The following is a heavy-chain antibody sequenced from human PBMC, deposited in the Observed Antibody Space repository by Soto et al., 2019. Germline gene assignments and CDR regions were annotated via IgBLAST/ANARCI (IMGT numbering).Heavy chain of an antibody. D-gene: IGHD1-1*01. V-gene: IGHV3-74*01. Sequence: EVQLVESGGGLVQPGGSLRLSCAASGFTFSMYWMHWVRQVPGKGPEWVSRINDDGSSTNYADSVKGRFTISRDNAKNTLYLQMNDLRAEDTAVYYCTRGPRSTSTGTGAFWGQGTLVTVSS. CDR3: TRGPRSTSTGTGAF. J-gene: IGHJ4*02. CDR2: INDDGSST. CDR1: GFTFSMYW.